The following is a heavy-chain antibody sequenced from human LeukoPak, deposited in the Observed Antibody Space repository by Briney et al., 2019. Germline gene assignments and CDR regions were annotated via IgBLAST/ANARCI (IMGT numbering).Heavy chain of an antibody. Sequence: GGSLRLFCAASGFTFSSYAMHWVRQAPGKGLEWVAVISYDGSNKYYADSVKGRFTISRDNSKNTLYLQMNSLRAEDTAVYYCARGVWFGELLTENRFDYWGQGTLVTVSS. CDR3: ARGVWFGELLTENRFDY. CDR2: ISYDGSNK. CDR1: GFTFSSYA. D-gene: IGHD3-10*01. V-gene: IGHV3-30-3*01. J-gene: IGHJ4*02.